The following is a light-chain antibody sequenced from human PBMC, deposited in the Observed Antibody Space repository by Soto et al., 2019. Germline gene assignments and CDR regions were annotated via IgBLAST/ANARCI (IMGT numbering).Light chain of an antibody. CDR2: DTS. Sequence: EVVMRQSPATLSISPGEGATLSFRSSQGIGYTLAWYQHKPGQTPRLLIYDTSTRATGVPTRFSGSRSGAEFTLTISSLEPEDFAVYYCQQRGNWPPITFGQGTRLEIK. V-gene: IGKV3-11*01. J-gene: IGKJ5*01. CDR3: QQRGNWPPIT. CDR1: QGIGYT.